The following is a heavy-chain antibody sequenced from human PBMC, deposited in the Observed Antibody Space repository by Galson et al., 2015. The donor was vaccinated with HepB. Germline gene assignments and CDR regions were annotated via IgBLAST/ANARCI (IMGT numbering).Heavy chain of an antibody. D-gene: IGHD2-2*01. CDR2: IKSKTDGGTT. Sequence: SLRLSCAASGFTFSNAWMSWVRQAPGKGLEWVGRIKSKTDGGTTDYAAPVKGRFTISRDDSKNTLYLQMNSLKTEDTAVYYCTTPYCSSTSCYRDAFDIWGQGTMVTVSS. CDR1: GFTFSNAW. V-gene: IGHV3-15*01. CDR3: TTPYCSSTSCYRDAFDI. J-gene: IGHJ3*02.